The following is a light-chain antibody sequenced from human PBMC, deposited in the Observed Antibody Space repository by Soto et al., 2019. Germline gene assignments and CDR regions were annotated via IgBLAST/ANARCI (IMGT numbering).Light chain of an antibody. Sequence: DIQMTQSPSTLSASVGASVTITCRASQSVAASLAWYQQKPGEAPKLLIYDVSNLETGVPSRFSGSGSGTEFSLTIRSLQPDDFASYYCQQYDYARTFGQGTKVEIK. CDR2: DVS. J-gene: IGKJ1*01. CDR3: QQYDYART. V-gene: IGKV1-5*01. CDR1: QSVAAS.